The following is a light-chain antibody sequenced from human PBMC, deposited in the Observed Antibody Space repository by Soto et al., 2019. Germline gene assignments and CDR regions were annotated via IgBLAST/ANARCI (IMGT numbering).Light chain of an antibody. J-gene: IGKJ4*01. V-gene: IGKV3-11*01. CDR2: DAS. Sequence: IVVTQSPGTLSLSPGERATLSCRASQSVSSSYLAWYQQKPGQAPRLLIYDASNRATGIPARFSGSGSGTDFTLTISSLEPEDFAVYYCQQRSNWPLTFGGGTKV. CDR1: QSVSSSY. CDR3: QQRSNWPLT.